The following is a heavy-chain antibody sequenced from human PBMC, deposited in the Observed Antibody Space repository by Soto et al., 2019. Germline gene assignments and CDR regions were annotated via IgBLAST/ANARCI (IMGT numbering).Heavy chain of an antibody. CDR1: GGSISSYY. Sequence: SETLSLTCTVSGGSISSYYWSWIRQPPGKGLEWIGYIYYSGSTNYNPSLKSRVTISVDTSKNQFSLKLSSVTAADTAVYYCARGVYYDFWSGPYYYYYMDVWGKGTTVTVSS. J-gene: IGHJ6*03. V-gene: IGHV4-59*01. CDR3: ARGVYYDFWSGPYYYYYMDV. CDR2: IYYSGST. D-gene: IGHD3-3*01.